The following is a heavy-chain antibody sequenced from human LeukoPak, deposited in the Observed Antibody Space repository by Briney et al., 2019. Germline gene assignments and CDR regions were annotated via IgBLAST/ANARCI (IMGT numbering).Heavy chain of an antibody. V-gene: IGHV4-59*08. CDR2: IYYSGST. J-gene: IGHJ4*02. D-gene: IGHD6-13*01. Sequence: SETLSLTCTVSGDSISSYYWSWIRQPPGKGLEWIGYIYYSGSTNYNPSLKSRVTISVDTSKNQFSLKLSSVTAADTAVYYCARHRQQLVHDYWGQGTLVTVSS. CDR3: ARHRQQLVHDY. CDR1: GDSISSYY.